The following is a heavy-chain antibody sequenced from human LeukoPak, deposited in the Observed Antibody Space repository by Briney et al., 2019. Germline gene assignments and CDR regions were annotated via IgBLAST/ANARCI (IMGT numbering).Heavy chain of an antibody. J-gene: IGHJ6*02. Sequence: GGSLRLSCAASGFTFSSYAMHWVRQAPGKGLEWVAVISYDGSNKYYADSVKGRFTISRDNSKNTLYLQMNSLRAEDTAVYYCARWYVLPYYYGMDVWGQGTTVTVSS. D-gene: IGHD2-15*01. V-gene: IGHV3-30*04. CDR1: GFTFSSYA. CDR3: ARWYVLPYYYGMDV. CDR2: ISYDGSNK.